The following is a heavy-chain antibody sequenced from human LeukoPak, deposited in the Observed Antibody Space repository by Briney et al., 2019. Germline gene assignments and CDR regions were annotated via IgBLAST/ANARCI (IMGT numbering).Heavy chain of an antibody. Sequence: GGSLRLSCAASGFTFSSYGMHWVRQAPGKGLEWVAVISYDGSNKYYADSVKGRFTISRDNSKNTLYLQMNSLRAEDTAVYYCSKGATRDYWGQGTLVTVSS. D-gene: IGHD1-14*01. CDR3: SKGATRDY. V-gene: IGHV3-30*18. CDR2: ISYDGSNK. J-gene: IGHJ4*02. CDR1: GFTFSSYG.